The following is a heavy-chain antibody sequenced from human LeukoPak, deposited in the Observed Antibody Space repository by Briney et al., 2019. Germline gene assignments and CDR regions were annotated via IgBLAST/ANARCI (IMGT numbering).Heavy chain of an antibody. CDR1: GFTFSNYA. CDR2: ISNNGGST. Sequence: PGGSLRLSCGATGFTFSNYAMSWVRQAPGRGLEWVSAISNNGGSTYDADSMKGRFTISRDNSKNTLHLQMNSLRAEDTAVYHCARQLGYCSDGSCYFDYWGQGTLVTVSS. CDR3: ARQLGYCSDGSCYFDY. V-gene: IGHV3-23*01. D-gene: IGHD2-15*01. J-gene: IGHJ4*02.